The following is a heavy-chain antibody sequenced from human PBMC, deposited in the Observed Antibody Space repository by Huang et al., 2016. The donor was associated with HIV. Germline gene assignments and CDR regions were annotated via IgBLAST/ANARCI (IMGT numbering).Heavy chain of an antibody. CDR1: GGSIRRDNYY. D-gene: IGHD3-10*01. CDR2: IYYSVST. Sequence: QLQLQESGPGLVKPSETLSLTCTVSGGSIRRDNYYWGWIRQPPGKGLEWIGSIYYSVSTYYDPSLKSRVTITVDTSKNQFSLKMRSVTAADTAVYYCARLPGSITMIRGVITDPYWGQGTLVTVSS. V-gene: IGHV4-39*01. J-gene: IGHJ4*02. CDR3: ARLPGSITMIRGVITDPY.